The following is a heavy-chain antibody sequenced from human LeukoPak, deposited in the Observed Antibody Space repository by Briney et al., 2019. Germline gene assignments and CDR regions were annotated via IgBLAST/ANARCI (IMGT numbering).Heavy chain of an antibody. CDR1: GFTVSSNY. Sequence: PGGSLRLSCAASGFTVSSNYMSWVRQAPGKGLEWVSVIYSGGSTYYADSVKGRFTISRDNSKNTLYLQMNSLRAEDTAVYYCARDRITMVRGARSYYYYYMDVWGKGTTVTVSS. D-gene: IGHD3-10*01. J-gene: IGHJ6*03. V-gene: IGHV3-53*01. CDR2: IYSGGST. CDR3: ARDRITMVRGARSYYYYYMDV.